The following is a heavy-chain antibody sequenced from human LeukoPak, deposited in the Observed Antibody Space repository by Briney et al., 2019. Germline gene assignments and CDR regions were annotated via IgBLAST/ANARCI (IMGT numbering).Heavy chain of an antibody. V-gene: IGHV4-38-2*01. J-gene: IGHJ4*02. D-gene: IGHD2-8*01. Sequence: SETLSLTGAVSGYSISSGYYWGWIRQPPGKGLEWIGSIYHSGSTYYNPSLKSRVTISVDTSKNQFSLKLSSVTAADTAVYYCASSASIVLMVYATDYWGQGTLVTVSS. CDR1: GYSISSGYY. CDR3: ASSASIVLMVYATDY. CDR2: IYHSGST.